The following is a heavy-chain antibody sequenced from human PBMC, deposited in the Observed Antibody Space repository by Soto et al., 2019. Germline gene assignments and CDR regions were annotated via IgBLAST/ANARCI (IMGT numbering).Heavy chain of an antibody. J-gene: IGHJ5*02. V-gene: IGHV1-69*13. CDR1: GGTFSSYA. Sequence: SVKVSCKASGGTFSSYAISWVRQAPGQGLEWMGGIIPIYGTANYAQKFQGRVTITADASTSTAYMELSSLRSEDTAVYYCARVVVAAHNWFDPWGQGTLVTVSS. D-gene: IGHD2-15*01. CDR2: IIPIYGTA. CDR3: ARVVVAAHNWFDP.